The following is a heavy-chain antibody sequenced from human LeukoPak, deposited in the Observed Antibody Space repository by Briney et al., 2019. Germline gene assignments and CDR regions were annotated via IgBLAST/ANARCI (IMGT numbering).Heavy chain of an antibody. CDR1: GFTFSSYD. CDR2: IGTAGDT. Sequence: GGSLRLSCAASGFTFSSYDMHWVRQATGKGLEWVSAIGTAGDTYYPGSVKGRFTISRENAKNSLYLQMNSLRAGDTAVYYCARELRDFGFDPWGQGTLVTVSS. CDR3: ARELRDFGFDP. J-gene: IGHJ5*02. D-gene: IGHD4-17*01. V-gene: IGHV3-13*01.